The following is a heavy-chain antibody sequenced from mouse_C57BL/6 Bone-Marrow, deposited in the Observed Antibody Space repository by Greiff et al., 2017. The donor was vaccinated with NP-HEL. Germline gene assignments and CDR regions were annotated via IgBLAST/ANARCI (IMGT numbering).Heavy chain of an antibody. D-gene: IGHD1-1*01. CDR3: ARDDYYGSSYAY. V-gene: IGHV7-3*02. Sequence: EVELVESGGGLVQPGGSLRLSCATSGFTFTDYYMSWVRQPPGKALEWLGFIRNKANGYTTEYSASVKGRFTISRDNSQSILYLQMNTLRAEDSATYYCARDDYYGSSYAYWGQGTLVTVSA. CDR1: GFTFTDYY. J-gene: IGHJ3*01. CDR2: IRNKANGYTT.